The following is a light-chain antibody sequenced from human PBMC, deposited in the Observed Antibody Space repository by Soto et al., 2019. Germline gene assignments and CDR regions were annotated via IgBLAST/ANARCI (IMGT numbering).Light chain of an antibody. V-gene: IGLV1-40*01. Sequence: QSVLTQPPSVSGAPGQRGTISCTGSSSNIGAGYDVHWYQQLPGTAPKLLIYGNSNRPSGVPDRFSGSKSGTSASLAITGLQAEDEADYYCQSYDSSLSGYVFGTGTKFTVL. J-gene: IGLJ1*01. CDR2: GNS. CDR1: SSNIGAGYD. CDR3: QSYDSSLSGYV.